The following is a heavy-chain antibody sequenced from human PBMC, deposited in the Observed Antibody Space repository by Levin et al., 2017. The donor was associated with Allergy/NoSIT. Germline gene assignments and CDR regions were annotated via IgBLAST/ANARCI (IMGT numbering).Heavy chain of an antibody. CDR2: INSDGFTT. CDR1: GGTFSGYW. D-gene: IGHD2/OR15-2a*01. V-gene: IGHV3-74*01. J-gene: IGHJ4*02. Sequence: GESLKISCVASGGTFSGYWMNWVRQAPGKGLVWVSRINSDGFTTSYADSVKGRFTVSRDNAKNTLHLQMDSLRAEDTAVYYCARDGSGNFYKAPFDYWGQGTLVTVSS. CDR3: ARDGSGNFYKAPFDY.